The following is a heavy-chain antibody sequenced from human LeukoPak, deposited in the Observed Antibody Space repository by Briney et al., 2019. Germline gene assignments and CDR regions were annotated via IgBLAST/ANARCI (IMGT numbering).Heavy chain of an antibody. J-gene: IGHJ6*03. CDR2: IKQEGSEK. CDR3: ARDSSYYDFWSGDYYYYMDV. CDR1: GFTFSSYW. Sequence: GGSLRLSCAASGFTFSSYWMSWVRQAPGKGLEWVANIKQEGSEKYYVDSVKGRFTISRDNAKNSLYLQMNSLRAEDTAVYYCARDSSYYDFWSGDYYYYMDVWGKGTTVTVSS. D-gene: IGHD3-3*01. V-gene: IGHV3-7*01.